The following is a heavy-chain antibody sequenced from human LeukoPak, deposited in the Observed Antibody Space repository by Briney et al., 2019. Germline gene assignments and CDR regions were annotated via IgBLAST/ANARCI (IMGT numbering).Heavy chain of an antibody. CDR3: YRNLYDTSGYYYYYMDV. D-gene: IGHD4-11*01. Sequence: SVKLSCKASGATFTSYTISWVRQAPAQGLEWMGRIIPILGIANYAQKFQGRVTITAAKSTSKTYMELSSLRPGDTAAYSCYRNLYDTSGYYYYYMDVWGKGTTVTVSS. CDR2: IIPILGIA. J-gene: IGHJ6*03. CDR1: GATFTSYT. V-gene: IGHV1-69*02.